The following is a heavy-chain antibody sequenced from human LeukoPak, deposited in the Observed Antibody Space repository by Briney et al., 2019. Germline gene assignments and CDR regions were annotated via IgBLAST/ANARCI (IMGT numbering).Heavy chain of an antibody. J-gene: IGHJ4*02. D-gene: IGHD2-21*01. CDR2: ISRSSRYM. Sequence: GGSLRLSCVVSLFTFNNFNMNWVRQAPGKGVGWVSSISRSSRYMHYADSVKGRFTISRDNAKNSLYLQMNSLRAEDTAVYYCATSLASSRAAGYYFVYWGQGTLVTVSS. CDR3: ATSLASSRAAGYYFVY. CDR1: LFTFNNFN. V-gene: IGHV3-21*01.